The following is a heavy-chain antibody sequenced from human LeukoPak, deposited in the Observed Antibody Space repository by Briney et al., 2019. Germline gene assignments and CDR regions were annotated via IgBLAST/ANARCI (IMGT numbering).Heavy chain of an antibody. V-gene: IGHV7-4-1*02. CDR1: GYTFTSYA. CDR2: INTNTGNP. D-gene: IGHD6-13*01. CDR3: ARVLSQQLALYYFDY. J-gene: IGHJ4*02. Sequence: GASVKVSCKASGYTFTSYAMNWVRQAPGQGLEWMGWINTNTGNPTYAQGFTGRLVFSLDTSVSTAYLQISSLKAEDTAVYYCARVLSQQLALYYFDYWGQGTLVTVSS.